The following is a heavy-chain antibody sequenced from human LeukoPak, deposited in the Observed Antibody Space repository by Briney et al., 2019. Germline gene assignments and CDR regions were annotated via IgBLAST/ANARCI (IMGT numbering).Heavy chain of an antibody. CDR1: GFTVSSNY. D-gene: IGHD3-22*01. J-gene: IGHJ3*02. CDR3: ARDDTHYGSSGSFYDAFDI. Sequence: PGGSLRLSCAASGFTVSSNYMSWVRRAPGKGLEWVANIRRDGSETHYVASVMGRFTISRDNAKNSLYLQMNSLRAEDTAVYYCARDDTHYGSSGSFYDAFDIWGQGTMVTVSS. V-gene: IGHV3-7*01. CDR2: IRRDGSET.